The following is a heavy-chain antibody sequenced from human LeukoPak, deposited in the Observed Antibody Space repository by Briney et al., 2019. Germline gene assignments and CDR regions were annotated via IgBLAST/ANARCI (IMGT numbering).Heavy chain of an antibody. CDR1: GGSFSGYY. CDR3: ARGLMIAAAGRGYYFDY. Sequence: XXTLSLTCAVXGGSFSGYYWSWIRQPPGKGLEWIGEINHSGSTNYNPSLKSRVTISVDTSNIHFSLNLSSLTAAATAVYYCARGLMIAAAGRGYYFDYWGQGTLVTVSS. V-gene: IGHV4-34*01. CDR2: INHSGST. J-gene: IGHJ4*02. D-gene: IGHD6-13*01.